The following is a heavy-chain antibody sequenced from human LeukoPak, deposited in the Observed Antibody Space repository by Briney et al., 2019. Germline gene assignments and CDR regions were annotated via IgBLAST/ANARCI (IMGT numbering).Heavy chain of an antibody. CDR2: ISGSDNYI. Sequence: GGSLRLSCAASGFTVSSYSMKWVRQAPGKGREWVASISGSDNYIYYADSVKGRFTISRDNAKNSLYLQMNSLRAEDTAVYYCARVPTSSNRYYYYYMDVWGKGTTVTVSS. CDR1: GFTVSSYS. CDR3: ARVPTSSNRYYYYYMDV. J-gene: IGHJ6*03. V-gene: IGHV3-21*01. D-gene: IGHD1-26*01.